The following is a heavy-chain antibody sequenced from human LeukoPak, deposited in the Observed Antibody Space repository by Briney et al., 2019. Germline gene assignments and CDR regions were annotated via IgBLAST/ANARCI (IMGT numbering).Heavy chain of an antibody. CDR1: GGSISSYY. CDR3: ASPGYSSGWYSGGKYYFDY. V-gene: IGHV4-59*04. J-gene: IGHJ4*02. D-gene: IGHD6-19*01. Sequence: SETLSLTCTVSGGSISSYYWSWIRQPPGKGLEWIGYIYYSGSTYYNPSLKSRVTISVDTSKNQFSLKLSSVTAADTAVYYCASPGYSSGWYSGGKYYFDYWGQGTLVTVSS. CDR2: IYYSGST.